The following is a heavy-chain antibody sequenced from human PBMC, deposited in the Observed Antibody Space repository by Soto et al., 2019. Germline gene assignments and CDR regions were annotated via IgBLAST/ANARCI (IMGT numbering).Heavy chain of an antibody. D-gene: IGHD6-19*01. Sequence: EVQLVESGGGLVQPGGSLRLSCAASGFTFNTYWMSWVRQAPGKGLEWVASINHDGSEKSYVDSVKGRLTISRDNAKNSLYLRVNSLRAEDTAVYYCARSSAWAFDYWGQGTLVTVSS. CDR2: INHDGSEK. J-gene: IGHJ4*02. CDR3: ARSSAWAFDY. CDR1: GFTFNTYW. V-gene: IGHV3-7*01.